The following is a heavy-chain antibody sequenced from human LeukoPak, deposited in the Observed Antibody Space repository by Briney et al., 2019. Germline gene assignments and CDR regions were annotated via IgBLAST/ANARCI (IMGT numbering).Heavy chain of an antibody. Sequence: GESLRISCKGSGYSFTSYWISWVRQMPGKGLVWMGRIDPSDSYTNYSPSFQGHVTISADKSISTAYLQWSSLKASDTAMYYCARHDRDYYDSSGYSTFDYWGQGTLVTVSS. J-gene: IGHJ4*02. V-gene: IGHV5-10-1*01. CDR3: ARHDRDYYDSSGYSTFDY. CDR2: IDPSDSYT. CDR1: GYSFTSYW. D-gene: IGHD3-22*01.